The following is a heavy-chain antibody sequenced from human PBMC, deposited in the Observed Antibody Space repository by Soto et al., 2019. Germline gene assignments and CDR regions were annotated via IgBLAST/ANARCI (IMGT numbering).Heavy chain of an antibody. CDR1: GFSFNAYG. CDR2: ISGGGGTI. Sequence: GGSLRLSCAVSGFSFNAYGMSWVRQAPGKGLEWISFISGGGGTIYYADSVKGRFISSRDNAKNSLYLQMNSLRAEDTAVYYCARAAAGTFDPWGQGTLVTVSS. D-gene: IGHD6-13*01. CDR3: ARAAAGTFDP. V-gene: IGHV3-48*04. J-gene: IGHJ5*02.